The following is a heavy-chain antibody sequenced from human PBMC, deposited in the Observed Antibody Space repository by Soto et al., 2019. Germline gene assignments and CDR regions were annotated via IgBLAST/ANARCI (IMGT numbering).Heavy chain of an antibody. CDR2: IYWNDDK. D-gene: IGHD3-22*01. CDR3: AYNGSLYDSNGYFYGFDY. V-gene: IGHV2-5*01. Sequence: QITLKESGPTLVKPTQTLTLTCTFSGFSLTTSGVGVGWIRQPPGKALEWLALIYWNDDKRFSPSLKSSLTIPKDTSKNQVVLTMSNMDPVDTATYPCAYNGSLYDSNGYFYGFDYWGQGTLVTVSS. CDR1: GFSLTTSGVG. J-gene: IGHJ4*02.